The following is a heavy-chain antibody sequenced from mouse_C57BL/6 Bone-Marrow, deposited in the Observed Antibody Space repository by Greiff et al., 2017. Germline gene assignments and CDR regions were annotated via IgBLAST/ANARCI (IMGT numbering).Heavy chain of an antibody. J-gene: IGHJ4*01. CDR1: GFSLTSYG. Sequence: QVQRVESGPGLVQPSQSLSITCTVSGFSLTSYGVHWVRQSPGKGLEWLGVIWRGGSTDYNAAFMSRLSITKDNSKSQVFFKMNSLQADDTAIYYCAKKWGGSYAMDYWGQGTSVTVSS. CDR2: IWRGGST. CDR3: AKKWGGSYAMDY. V-gene: IGHV2-5*01.